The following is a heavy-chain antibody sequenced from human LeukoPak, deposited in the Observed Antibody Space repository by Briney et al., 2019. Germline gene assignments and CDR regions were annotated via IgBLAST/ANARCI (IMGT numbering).Heavy chain of an antibody. CDR3: ARDAGNSGYGCDL. Sequence: GGSLRLSCAASGFIFSQYSMNWVRQAPGKGLEWVSHIRSSSETFYADSVKGRFTISRDTARNSLYLQMNNLRGEDTAIYYCARDAGNSGYGCDLWGQGTLVTVSS. CDR1: GFIFSQYS. CDR2: IRSSSET. V-gene: IGHV3-48*01. D-gene: IGHD5-12*01. J-gene: IGHJ5*02.